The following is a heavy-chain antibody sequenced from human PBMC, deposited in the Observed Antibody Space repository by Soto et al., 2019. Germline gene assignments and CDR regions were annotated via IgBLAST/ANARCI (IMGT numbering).Heavy chain of an antibody. Sequence: SETLSLTCTVSGGSISSYYWSWIRQPPGKGLEWIGYIYYSGSTNYNPSLKSRVTISVDTSKNQFSLKLSSVTAADTAVYHCARAISAYYYYMDVWGKGTTVTVSS. CDR1: GGSISSYY. CDR3: ARAISAYYYYMDV. J-gene: IGHJ6*03. D-gene: IGHD3-3*01. CDR2: IYYSGST. V-gene: IGHV4-59*01.